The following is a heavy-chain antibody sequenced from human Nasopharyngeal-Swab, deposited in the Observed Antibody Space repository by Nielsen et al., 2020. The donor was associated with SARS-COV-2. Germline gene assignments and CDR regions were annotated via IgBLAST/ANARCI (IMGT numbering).Heavy chain of an antibody. CDR2: ISGSGGST. J-gene: IGHJ4*02. Sequence: GESLTISCAASGFTFSSYAMSWVRQAPGKGLEWVSAISGSGGSTYYADSVKGRFTISRDNSKNTLYLQMNSLRAEDTAVYYCAKVAAAAYYFDYWGQGTLVTVSS. CDR3: AKVAAAAYYFDY. V-gene: IGHV3-23*01. D-gene: IGHD6-25*01. CDR1: GFTFSSYA.